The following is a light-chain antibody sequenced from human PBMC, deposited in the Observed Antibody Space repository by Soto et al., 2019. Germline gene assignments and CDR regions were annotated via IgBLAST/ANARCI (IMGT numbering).Light chain of an antibody. Sequence: SYELTQPPSVSVSPGQTARITCSGDALPNQYAYWYQQKQGQPPVLVIYKDSERPSGIPDRFSGSSSGTTVTLTISGVQAEDEADYYCQSADSSGTFVVFGGGTKLTVL. CDR2: KDS. J-gene: IGLJ2*01. V-gene: IGLV3-25*02. CDR3: QSADSSGTFVV. CDR1: ALPNQY.